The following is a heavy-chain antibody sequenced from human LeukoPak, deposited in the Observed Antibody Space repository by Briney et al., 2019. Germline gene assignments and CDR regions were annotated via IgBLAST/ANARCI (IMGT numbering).Heavy chain of an antibody. V-gene: IGHV1-46*01. CDR3: ARASFSDYYDRSGHYDY. CDR1: GYTFMNYY. CDR2: ISPGGTSA. D-gene: IGHD3-22*01. Sequence: ASVKASCKASGYTFMNYYLHWGRHAPGQGLEWLGIISPGGTSATYAQEFRGRVTMTTETSTSTVYMELRSLRSDDTAVYYCARASFSDYYDRSGHYDYWGQGTLITVSS. J-gene: IGHJ4*02.